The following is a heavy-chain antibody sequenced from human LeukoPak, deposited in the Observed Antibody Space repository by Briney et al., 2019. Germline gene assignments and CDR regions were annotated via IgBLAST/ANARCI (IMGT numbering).Heavy chain of an antibody. CDR3: ARTAQQLAYFDY. Sequence: SETLSLTCTVTGTSIRSGSYYWNWIRQAAGKGLEWIGRMYIGGRTTYNPSLKSRVTISLETTENQFSLKLSSVTAADTAVYYCARTAQQLAYFDYWGQGTLVTVSS. CDR1: GTSIRSGSYY. J-gene: IGHJ4*02. V-gene: IGHV4-61*02. CDR2: MYIGGRT. D-gene: IGHD6-13*01.